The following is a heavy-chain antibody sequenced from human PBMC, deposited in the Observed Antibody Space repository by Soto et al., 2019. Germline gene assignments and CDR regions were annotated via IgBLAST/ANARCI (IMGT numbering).Heavy chain of an antibody. V-gene: IGHV3-9*01. J-gene: IGHJ4*01. CDR3: AKMSAAAPSDY. D-gene: IGHD6-13*01. Sequence: GGSLRLSCAASGFTFNDYDMHWVRQAPGKGLEWVSGISWNSANTAYADSVKGRFTISRDNGKNSLFLQMSSLRTEDSALYYCAKMSAAAPSDYWRLGTLGTSPQ. CDR1: GFTFNDYD. CDR2: ISWNSANT.